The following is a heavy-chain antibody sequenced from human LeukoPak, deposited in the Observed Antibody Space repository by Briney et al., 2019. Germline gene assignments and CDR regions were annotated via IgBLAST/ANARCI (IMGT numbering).Heavy chain of an antibody. J-gene: IGHJ6*03. CDR2: INPNSGGT. V-gene: IGHV1-2*06. Sequence: ASVKVSCKASGYTLTGYYMHWVRQAPGQGLEWMGRINPNSGGTNYAQKFQGRVTMTRDTSISTAYMELSRLRSDDTAVYYCARDRYYDSSGYYEYYYYYYMDVWGKGTTVTVSS. CDR3: ARDRYYDSSGYYEYYYYYYMDV. CDR1: GYTLTGYY. D-gene: IGHD3-22*01.